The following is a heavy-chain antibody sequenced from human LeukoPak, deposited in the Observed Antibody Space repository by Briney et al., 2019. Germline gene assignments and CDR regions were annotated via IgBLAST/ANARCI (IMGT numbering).Heavy chain of an antibody. Sequence: GGSLRLSCTASGFTFSDYAMNWIRQAPGKGLEWVSTISHSAHGIFYTDSVKGRFTISRDNSNNTVYLQMNSLRAEDTAVYYCARDRPRIAAAGTPPNYWGQGTLVTVSS. V-gene: IGHV3-23*01. CDR1: GFTFSDYA. J-gene: IGHJ4*02. CDR2: ISHSAHGI. D-gene: IGHD6-13*01. CDR3: ARDRPRIAAAGTPPNY.